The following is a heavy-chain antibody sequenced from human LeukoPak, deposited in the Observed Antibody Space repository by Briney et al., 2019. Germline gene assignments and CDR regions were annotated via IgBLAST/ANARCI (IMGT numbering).Heavy chain of an antibody. J-gene: IGHJ4*02. D-gene: IGHD1-1*01. Sequence: SETLSLTCTVSGGSISSSSYYWGWIRQPPGKGLEWIGSIYYSGSTYYNPSLKSRVTISVDTSKSQFSLKLSSVTAADTAVYYCARGGYNWALFDYWGQGTLVTVSS. CDR1: GGSISSSSYY. CDR3: ARGGYNWALFDY. V-gene: IGHV4-39*07. CDR2: IYYSGST.